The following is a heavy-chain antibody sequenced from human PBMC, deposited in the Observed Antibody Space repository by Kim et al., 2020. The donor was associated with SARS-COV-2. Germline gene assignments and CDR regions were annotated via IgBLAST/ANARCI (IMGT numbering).Heavy chain of an antibody. V-gene: IGHV4-39*01. D-gene: IGHD2-2*01. CDR2: IYYSGST. CDR1: GGSISSSSYY. J-gene: IGHJ4*02. CDR3: ARGTYEYCSSTSCYDY. Sequence: SETLSLTCTVSGGSISSSSYYWGWIRQPPGKGLEWIGSIYYSGSTYSNPSLKSRVTISVDTSKNQFSLKLSSVTAADTAVYYCARGTYEYCSSTSCYDYWGQGTLVTVSS.